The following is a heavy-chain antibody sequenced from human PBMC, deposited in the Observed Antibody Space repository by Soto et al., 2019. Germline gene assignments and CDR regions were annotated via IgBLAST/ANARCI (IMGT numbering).Heavy chain of an antibody. Sequence: SETLSLTCTVSGGSISSSSYYWGWIRQPPGKGLEWIGSIYYSGSTYYNPSLKSRVTISVETSKNQFSLKLSSVTAADTAVYYCARHAAGATKQNYNYFDYWGQGTLVTVSS. V-gene: IGHV4-39*01. CDR3: ARHAAGATKQNYNYFDY. CDR2: IYYSGST. J-gene: IGHJ4*02. CDR1: GGSISSSSYY. D-gene: IGHD5-12*01.